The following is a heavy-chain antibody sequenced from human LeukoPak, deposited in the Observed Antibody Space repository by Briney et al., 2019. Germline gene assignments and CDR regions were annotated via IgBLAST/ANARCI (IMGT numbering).Heavy chain of an antibody. Sequence: GASVKVSCKASGYTFTSYVISCVRQAPGQGLEWMEWISAYNGNTNYAQKLQGRVTMTTDTSTSTAYMELRSLRSDDTAVYYCARVRTGSGWNNWFDPWGQGTLVTVSS. CDR2: ISAYNGNT. CDR3: ARVRTGSGWNNWFDP. D-gene: IGHD6-19*01. V-gene: IGHV1-18*01. J-gene: IGHJ5*02. CDR1: GYTFTSYV.